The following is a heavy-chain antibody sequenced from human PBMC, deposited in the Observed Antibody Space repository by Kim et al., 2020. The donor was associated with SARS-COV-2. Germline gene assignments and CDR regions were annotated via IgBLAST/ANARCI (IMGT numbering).Heavy chain of an antibody. CDR3: ARRTAPRDGYGMDV. J-gene: IGHJ6*02. D-gene: IGHD2-2*01. V-gene: IGHV5-51*01. Sequence: SPSFQGQVTISADKSISTAYLQWSSLKASDTAMYYCARRTAPRDGYGMDVWGQGTTVTVSS.